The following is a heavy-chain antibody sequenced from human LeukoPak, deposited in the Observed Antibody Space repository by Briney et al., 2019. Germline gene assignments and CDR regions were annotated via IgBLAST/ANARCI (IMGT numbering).Heavy chain of an antibody. Sequence: SETLSLTCTVSGGSISSSSYYWGWIRQPPGKGLEWIGSIYYSGSTYYNPSLKSRVTISVDTSKNQCSLKLSSVTAADTAVYYCARHLNYDFWSGYYTGVADYWGQGTLVTVSS. CDR2: IYYSGST. D-gene: IGHD3-3*01. CDR1: GGSISSSSYY. V-gene: IGHV4-39*01. J-gene: IGHJ4*02. CDR3: ARHLNYDFWSGYYTGVADY.